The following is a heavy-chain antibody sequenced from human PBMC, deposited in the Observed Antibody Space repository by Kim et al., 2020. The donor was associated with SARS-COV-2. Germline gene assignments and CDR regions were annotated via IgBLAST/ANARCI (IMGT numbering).Heavy chain of an antibody. CDR2: ISNDGTSK. D-gene: IGHD2-21*01. Sequence: GGSLRLSCAASGFTFSTHGMHWVRQAPGGGLEWLGVISNDGTSKTYANSVSGRFTISRDNSKNTLYLQINSLRVEDTAVYYCARDLIMVALDWGQGTLVT. V-gene: IGHV3-33*05. J-gene: IGHJ4*02. CDR3: ARDLIMVALD. CDR1: GFTFSTHG.